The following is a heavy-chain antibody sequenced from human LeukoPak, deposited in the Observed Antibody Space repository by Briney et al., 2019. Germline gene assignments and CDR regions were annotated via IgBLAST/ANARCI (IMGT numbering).Heavy chain of an antibody. CDR1: GFTASSNY. Sequence: GGSLRLSCAASGFTASSNYMSWVRQAPGKGLEWVSVIYSGGSTYYADSVKGRFTISRDNSKNTLYLQMNSLRAEDTAVYYCARDSSVRPSGSSYYYYGMDVWGQGTTVTVSS. CDR2: IYSGGST. CDR3: ARDSSVRPSGSSYYYYGMDV. J-gene: IGHJ6*02. V-gene: IGHV3-53*01. D-gene: IGHD6-19*01.